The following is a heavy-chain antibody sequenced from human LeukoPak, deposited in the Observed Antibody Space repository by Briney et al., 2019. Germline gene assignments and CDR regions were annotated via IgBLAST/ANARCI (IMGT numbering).Heavy chain of an antibody. CDR2: INPSSGGT. CDR1: GYTFTGYY. V-gene: IGHV1-2*02. J-gene: IGHJ4*02. CDR3: TFGELSPYYFDY. D-gene: IGHD3-10*01. Sequence: ASVKVSCKASGYTFTGYYMHWVRQAPGQGLEWMGWINPSSGGTNYAQKFQGRVTMTRDTSISTAYMELSRLRSDDTAVYYCTFGELSPYYFDYWGQGTLVTVSS.